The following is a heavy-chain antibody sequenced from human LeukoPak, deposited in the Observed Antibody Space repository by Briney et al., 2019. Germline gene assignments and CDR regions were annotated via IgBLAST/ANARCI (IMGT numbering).Heavy chain of an antibody. V-gene: IGHV3-23*01. CDR1: GFNFSSFV. J-gene: IGHJ4*02. CDR2: ISASGRST. D-gene: IGHD3-10*02. Sequence: GGSLRLSCAGSGFNFSSFVMTWVRQAPGKGLEWVSSISASGRSTYYADSVKGRFTISRDNSKNTLYLQMNSLRAEDTAVYYCAKDTPLCYFDYWGQGTLVTVSS. CDR3: AKDTPLCYFDY.